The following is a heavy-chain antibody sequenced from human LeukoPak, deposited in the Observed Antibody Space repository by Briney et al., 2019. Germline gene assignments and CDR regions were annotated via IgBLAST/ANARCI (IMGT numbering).Heavy chain of an antibody. CDR3: AKQGSGSYLDH. D-gene: IGHD1-26*01. V-gene: IGHV3-23*01. J-gene: IGHJ4*02. CDR2: IGGSGSST. Sequence: PGGSLRLSCAASGFPFSTYAMSWVRQAPGKGLEWVSSIGGSGSSTYYADSVKGRFTISRDNSKNTLYLQMNSLRAEDTAVYYCAKQGSGSYLDHWGKGTLVTVSS. CDR1: GFPFSTYA.